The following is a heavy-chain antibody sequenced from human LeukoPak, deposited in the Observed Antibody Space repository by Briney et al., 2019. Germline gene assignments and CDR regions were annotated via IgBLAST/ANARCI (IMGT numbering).Heavy chain of an antibody. V-gene: IGHV3-30*02. CDR2: IRYDGSNK. CDR1: GFTFSSYG. Sequence: GGSLRLSCAASGFTFSSYGMHWVRQAPGKGLEWVAFIRYDGSNKYYADSVKGRFTISRDNSKNTLYLQMNSLRAEDTAVYYCAKDPQDYYYYCMDVWGKGTTVTVSS. J-gene: IGHJ6*03. CDR3: AKDPQDYYYYCMDV.